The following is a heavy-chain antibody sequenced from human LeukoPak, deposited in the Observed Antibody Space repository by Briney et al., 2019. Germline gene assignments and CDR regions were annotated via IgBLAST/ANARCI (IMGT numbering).Heavy chain of an antibody. CDR2: IYYSGST. CDR3: ARDTGQYAPGTPGFTRFDP. D-gene: IGHD3-10*01. Sequence: IPSETLSLTCAVYGGSFSSYYWSWIRQPPGKGLEWIGYIYYSGSTNYNPSLKSRVTISVDTSKNQFSLKLSSVTAADTAVYYCARDTGQYAPGTPGFTRFDPWGQGTLVTVSS. V-gene: IGHV4-59*12. J-gene: IGHJ5*02. CDR1: GGSFSSYY.